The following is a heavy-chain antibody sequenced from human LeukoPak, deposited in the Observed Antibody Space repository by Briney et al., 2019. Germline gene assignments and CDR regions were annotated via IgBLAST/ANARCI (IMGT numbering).Heavy chain of an antibody. CDR2: ISSSSSYI. Sequence: GGSLRLSCAASGFTFRSYSMNWVRQAPGKGLEWVSSISSSSSYIYYADSVKGRFTISRDNAKNSLYVQMNNLRAEDTAVYYCARAGYDILTGDYVFNYGMDVWGQGTTVTVSS. CDR1: GFTFRSYS. J-gene: IGHJ6*02. V-gene: IGHV3-21*01. D-gene: IGHD3-9*01. CDR3: ARAGYDILTGDYVFNYGMDV.